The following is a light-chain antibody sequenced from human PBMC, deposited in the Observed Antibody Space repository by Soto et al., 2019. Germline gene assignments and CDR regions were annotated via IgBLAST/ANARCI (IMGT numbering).Light chain of an antibody. CDR1: SSDVGGYNY. J-gene: IGLJ1*01. V-gene: IGLV2-14*01. Sequence: QSVLTQPASVSGSPGQSITISCTGTSSDVGGYNYVSWYQQHPGKAPKLMIYEVSNRPSGVSNRFSGSKSGNTASQTISGLQAEDEADYYCSSYTSSSTYVFGTGTKVTAL. CDR3: SSYTSSSTYV. CDR2: EVS.